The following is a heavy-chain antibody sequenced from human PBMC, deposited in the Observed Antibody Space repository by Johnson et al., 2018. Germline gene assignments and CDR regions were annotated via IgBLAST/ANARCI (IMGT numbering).Heavy chain of an antibody. CDR1: GGSISPDNYW. CDR3: ARAGGSVSYRMAV. V-gene: IGHV4-39*07. CDR2: IHYSGST. J-gene: IGHJ6*02. D-gene: IGHD3-10*01. Sequence: QVQLQESGPGLVKXSETLSLXCTVSGGSISPDNYWWVWIRLPPGKGLDWIGHIHYSGSTYYNPSLQSRVTISVDTSKNQFSLNLRSVTAADTAVYYCARAGGSVSYRMAVWGQGTTVTVSS.